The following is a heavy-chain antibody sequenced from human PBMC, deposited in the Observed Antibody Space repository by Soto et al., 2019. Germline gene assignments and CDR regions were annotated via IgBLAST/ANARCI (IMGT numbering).Heavy chain of an antibody. CDR2: IYYSGSI. V-gene: IGHV4-59*08. CDR1: GGSISSYY. D-gene: IGHD3-22*01. Sequence: SETLSLTCTVSGGSISSYYWSWIRQPPGKGLEWIGYIYYSGSINYNPSLKSRVTISVDTSKNQFSLKLSSVTAADTAVYYCARQGGYYDSSGYYPHYFDYWGQGTLVTVSS. CDR3: ARQGGYYDSSGYYPHYFDY. J-gene: IGHJ4*02.